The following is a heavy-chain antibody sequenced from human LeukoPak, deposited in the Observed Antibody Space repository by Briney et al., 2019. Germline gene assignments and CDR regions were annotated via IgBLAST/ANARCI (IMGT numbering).Heavy chain of an antibody. V-gene: IGHV3-23*01. J-gene: IGHJ6*03. CDR2: ISGSGGST. CDR3: ATALNRPYYYYMDV. CDR1: GFTFSSYA. D-gene: IGHD1-14*01. Sequence: GGSLRLSCAASGFTFSSYAMSWVRQAPGKGLEWVSAISGSGGSTYYADSVKGRFTISRDNSKNTLYLQMNSLRAEDTAVYYCATALNRPYYYYMDVWGKGTTVTVSS.